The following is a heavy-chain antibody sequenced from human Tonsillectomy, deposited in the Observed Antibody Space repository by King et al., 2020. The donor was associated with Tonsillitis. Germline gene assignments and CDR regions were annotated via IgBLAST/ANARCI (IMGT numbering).Heavy chain of an antibody. J-gene: IGHJ2*01. D-gene: IGHD3-16*01. CDR3: AKDGIGLSDGYFDL. Sequence: VQLVESGGGVVQPGTSLRLSCAASGLTFGNYGMHWVRQAPGKGLEWVALIAYDASYENYADSVKGRFTISRDNSKNTLYLEMNSLRVEDTAVYYCAKDGIGLSDGYFDLWGRGTLVTVSS. CDR1: GLTFGNYG. V-gene: IGHV3-30*18. CDR2: IAYDASYE.